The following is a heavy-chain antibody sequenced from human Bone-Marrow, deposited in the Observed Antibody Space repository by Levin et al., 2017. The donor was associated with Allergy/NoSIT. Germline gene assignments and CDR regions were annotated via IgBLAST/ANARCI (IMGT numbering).Heavy chain of an antibody. CDR2: IYSGGST. J-gene: IGHJ4*02. Sequence: GESLKISCAASGFTVSSNYMSWVRQAPGKGPEWVSVIYSGGSTYYADSVKGRFIISRDNSKNTLYLQMNSLRAEDTAVYYCARGWFGELLSHWGQGTLVTVSS. CDR3: ARGWFGELLSH. V-gene: IGHV3-53*01. CDR1: GFTVSSNY. D-gene: IGHD3-10*01.